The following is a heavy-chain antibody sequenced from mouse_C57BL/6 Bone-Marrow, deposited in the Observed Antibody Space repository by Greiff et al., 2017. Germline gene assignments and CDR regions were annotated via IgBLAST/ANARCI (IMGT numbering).Heavy chain of an antibody. CDR1: GFTFSDYY. V-gene: IGHV5-16*01. Sequence: DVKLVESEGGLVQPGSSMKLSCTASGFTFSDYYMAWVRQVPEKGLEWVANINYDGSSTYYLDSLKSRFIISRDNAKNILYLQMSSLKSEDTATYYCARDGYSYYFDYWGQGTTLTVSS. CDR2: INYDGSST. D-gene: IGHD2-3*01. CDR3: ARDGYSYYFDY. J-gene: IGHJ2*01.